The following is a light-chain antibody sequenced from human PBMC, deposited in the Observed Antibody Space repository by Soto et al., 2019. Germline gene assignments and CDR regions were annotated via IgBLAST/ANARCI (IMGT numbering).Light chain of an antibody. CDR3: NSYTSSSTYV. V-gene: IGLV2-14*01. J-gene: IGLJ1*01. CDR1: TSGVGRYNY. Sequence: QSVLTQPASVSGSPGQSITISCTGTTSGVGRYNYVSWYQQHPGKAPKLIIYDVSNRPSGVSNRFSGSKSGNTASLTISGLQAEDEDDYYCNSYTSSSTYVFGTGTKVTVL. CDR2: DVS.